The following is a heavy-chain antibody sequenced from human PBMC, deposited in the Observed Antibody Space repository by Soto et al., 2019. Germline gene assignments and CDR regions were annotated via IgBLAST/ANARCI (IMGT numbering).Heavy chain of an antibody. D-gene: IGHD2-8*01. CDR2: IKSDAYGGAI. J-gene: IGHJ4*02. CDR3: TSTKGPVDPPTSAF. Sequence: EVQLVESGGGLVKPGGSLRLSCAGSGFTFSNAWMSWVRRAPGKGLEWVGRIKSDAYGGAIDYAAPVKGRFTISRDDSKHTLFLQMNNPRAEDTAVYSCTSTKGPVDPPTSAFWGEGTPVIVSS. CDR1: GFTFSNAW. V-gene: IGHV3-15*01.